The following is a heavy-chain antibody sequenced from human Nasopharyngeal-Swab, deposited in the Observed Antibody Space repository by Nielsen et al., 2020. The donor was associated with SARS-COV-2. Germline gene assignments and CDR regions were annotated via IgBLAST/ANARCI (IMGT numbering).Heavy chain of an antibody. CDR2: IFYNGNT. D-gene: IGHD6-13*01. CDR3: AAITGSSWLSTRMDYYFSN. Sequence: SETLSLTCTVSGGSISSSSFYWGWIRQSPGKGLEWIGCIFYNGNTYYNPSLKSRVTISMDTSKSQFSLKLSSVTAADTAVFYCAAITGSSWLSTRMDYYFSNWGQGTLVSVSS. V-gene: IGHV4-39*01. CDR1: GGSISSSSFY. J-gene: IGHJ4*02.